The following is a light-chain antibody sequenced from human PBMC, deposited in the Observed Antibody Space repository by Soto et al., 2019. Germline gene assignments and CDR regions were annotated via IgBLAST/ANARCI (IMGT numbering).Light chain of an antibody. CDR2: DVS. V-gene: IGKV3-11*01. Sequence: EIVLTQSPATLSLSPGERATLSWRASQSVDTYLAWYQQKPGQAPRLLISDVSDRATGIPARFSGSGSGTDFTLTISSLEPDDFAVYYCQHRATWPPRFGPGTKVDIK. CDR3: QHRATWPPR. CDR1: QSVDTY. J-gene: IGKJ3*01.